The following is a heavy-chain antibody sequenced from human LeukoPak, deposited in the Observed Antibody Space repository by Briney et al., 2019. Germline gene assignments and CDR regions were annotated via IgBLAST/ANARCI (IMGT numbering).Heavy chain of an antibody. CDR3: ARDAAGDYYFDY. CDR1: GLTFSSYS. D-gene: IGHD6-25*01. Sequence: PGGSLRLSCAASGLTFSSYSMNWVRQAPGKGLEWVSYVSTSSSTIYYADSVKGRFTISRDNAKNSLYLQMNSLRAEDTAAYYCARDAAGDYYFDYWGQGTLVTVSS. V-gene: IGHV3-48*01. J-gene: IGHJ4*02. CDR2: VSTSSSTI.